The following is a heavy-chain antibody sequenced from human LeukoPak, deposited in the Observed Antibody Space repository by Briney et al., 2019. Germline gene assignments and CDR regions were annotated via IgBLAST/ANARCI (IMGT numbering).Heavy chain of an antibody. D-gene: IGHD3-3*01. CDR3: ARFNDAFDI. V-gene: IGHV3-23*01. Sequence: PGGSLRLSCAASGFTFSNYAMSWVRQAPGKGLEWVSGISGSGGSTYYADSVKGRFTISRDNAKNSLYLQMNSLRAEDTAVYYCARFNDAFDIWGQGTMVTVSS. CDR2: ISGSGGST. CDR1: GFTFSNYA. J-gene: IGHJ3*02.